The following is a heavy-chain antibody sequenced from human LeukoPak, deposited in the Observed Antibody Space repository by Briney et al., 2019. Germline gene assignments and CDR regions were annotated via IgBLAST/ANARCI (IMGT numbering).Heavy chain of an antibody. J-gene: IGHJ5*02. CDR2: INHSGST. D-gene: IGHD5-12*01. CDR3: ARIGGPDIVAT. V-gene: IGHV4-34*01. CDR1: GGSFSGYY. Sequence: SETLSLTCAVYGGSFSGYYWSWIRQPPGKGLEWIGEINHSGSTNYNPSLKSRVTISVDTSKNQFSLKLSSVTAADTAVYYCARIGGPDIVATWGQGTLVTVSS.